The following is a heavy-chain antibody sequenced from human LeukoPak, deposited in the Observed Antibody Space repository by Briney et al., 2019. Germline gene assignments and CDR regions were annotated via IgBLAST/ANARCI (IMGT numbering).Heavy chain of an antibody. D-gene: IGHD6-13*01. J-gene: IGHJ6*02. CDR2: IYTSGST. CDR3: ARDRTVRLSSWYPMPRWGMDV. CDR1: GGSISSYY. Sequence: SETLSLTCTVSGGSISSYYWSWIRQPAGKGLEWIGRIYTSGSTNYNPSLKSRVTVSVDTSKNQFSLKLSSVTAADTAVYYCARDRTVRLSSWYPMPRWGMDVWGQGTTVTVSS. V-gene: IGHV4-4*07.